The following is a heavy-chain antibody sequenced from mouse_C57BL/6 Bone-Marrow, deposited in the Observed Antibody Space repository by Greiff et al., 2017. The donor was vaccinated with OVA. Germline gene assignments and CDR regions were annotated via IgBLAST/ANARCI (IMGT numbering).Heavy chain of an antibody. J-gene: IGHJ4*01. CDR1: GFTFSSYA. Sequence: EVKLVESGGGLVKPGGSLKLSCAASGFTFSSYAMSWVRQTPEKRLEWVATISDGGSYTYYPDNVKGRFTISRDNAKNNLYLQMSHLKSENTAMYDGARDYYYYYYAMDYWGQGTSVTVSA. V-gene: IGHV5-4*01. CDR2: ISDGGSYT. D-gene: IGHD1-1*01. CDR3: ARDYYYYYYAMDY.